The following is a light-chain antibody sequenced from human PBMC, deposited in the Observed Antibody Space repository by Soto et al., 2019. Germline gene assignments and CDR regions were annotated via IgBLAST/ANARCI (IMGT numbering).Light chain of an antibody. CDR1: SSDVGGYNY. CDR3: SSHTSSSTPV. CDR2: DVS. Sequence: QSVLTQPASVSGSPGQSITISCTGTSSDVGGYNYVSWYQQHPGKAPKLMIYDVSNRPSGVSNRFSGSKSGNTASLTSSGLQAEDEADYYCSSHTSSSTPVFGTETKVTVL. V-gene: IGLV2-14*01. J-gene: IGLJ1*01.